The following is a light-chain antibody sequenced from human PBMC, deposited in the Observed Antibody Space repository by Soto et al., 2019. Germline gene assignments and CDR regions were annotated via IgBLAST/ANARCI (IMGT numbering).Light chain of an antibody. CDR3: QQYNDNWT. V-gene: IGKV1-5*03. J-gene: IGKJ1*01. CDR1: QSVSRW. CDR2: KAS. Sequence: DIQMTQSPSTLSASVGDRVTITCRASQSVSRWLAWYQQKPGKAPTLLIYKASTLESGVPSRFSGSGAGTEVTLAISSLQPDDSATYYCQQYNDNWTFGQGTKVEIK.